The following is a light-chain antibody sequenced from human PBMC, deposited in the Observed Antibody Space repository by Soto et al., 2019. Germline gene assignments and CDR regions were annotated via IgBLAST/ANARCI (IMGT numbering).Light chain of an antibody. Sequence: DIQLTQSPSSVSASVGDRVTITCRASQGINSWLAWYQQKPGKAPKLLIYPASSLQSGVPSRFTGSGSGTDFTLTISSLQPEDFAPYYCQQANSFPTFGQGTRLEIK. CDR2: PAS. CDR1: QGINSW. CDR3: QQANSFPT. V-gene: IGKV1-12*01. J-gene: IGKJ5*01.